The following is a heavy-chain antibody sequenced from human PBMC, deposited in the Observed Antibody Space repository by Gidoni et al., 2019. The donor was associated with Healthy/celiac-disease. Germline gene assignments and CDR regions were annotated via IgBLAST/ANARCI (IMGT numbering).Heavy chain of an antibody. CDR3: ARERGGTTVVTPSFDY. CDR1: GFPFDAYG. CDR2: INWNGGST. D-gene: IGHD4-17*01. Sequence: EVQLGESGGVVVRPGGSLRRSCAYSGFPFDAYGMSWVRQAPGKGLVWVSGINWNGGSTGYADSVKGRFTISRDNAKNSLYLQMNSLRAEDTALYYCARERGGTTVVTPSFDYWGQGTLVTVSS. J-gene: IGHJ4*02. V-gene: IGHV3-20*04.